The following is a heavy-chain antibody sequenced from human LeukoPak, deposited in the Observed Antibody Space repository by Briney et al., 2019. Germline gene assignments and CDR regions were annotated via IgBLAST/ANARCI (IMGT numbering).Heavy chain of an antibody. CDR2: IYYSGNT. D-gene: IGHD6-13*01. Sequence: SGTLSLTCTVSGGSISSTRYYWGWIRQPPGKGLVWIGSIYYSGNTYSNPSLKSRLTISVDTSKNQFSLKLSTVTAADTAVYYCARGVRNVAAPLYYMDVWGKGATVTVSS. V-gene: IGHV4-39*07. CDR3: ARGVRNVAAPLYYMDV. J-gene: IGHJ6*03. CDR1: GGSISSTRYY.